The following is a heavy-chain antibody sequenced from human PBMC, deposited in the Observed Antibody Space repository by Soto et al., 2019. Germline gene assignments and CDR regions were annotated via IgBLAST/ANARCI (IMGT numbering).Heavy chain of an antibody. Sequence: GASVKVSCKASGGTFSSYAISWVRQAPGQGLEWMGGIIPIFGTANYAQKFQGRVTITADESTSTAYMELSSLRSEDTAVYYCARSVPYYSDSSGYSNPAVRYGMDVWGQGTTVTVSS. CDR1: GGTFSSYA. J-gene: IGHJ6*02. CDR2: IIPIFGTA. D-gene: IGHD3-22*01. V-gene: IGHV1-69*13. CDR3: ARSVPYYSDSSGYSNPAVRYGMDV.